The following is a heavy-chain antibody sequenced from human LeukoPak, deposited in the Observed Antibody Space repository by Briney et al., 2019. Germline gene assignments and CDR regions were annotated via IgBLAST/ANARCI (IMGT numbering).Heavy chain of an antibody. CDR3: VRGYSFGPYGMDV. CDR1: GFPFSIYA. D-gene: IGHD2-15*01. V-gene: IGHV3-64D*09. Sequence: GGSLRLSCSASGFPFSIYAMHCVRQAPGKGLEYVSAISDSGGSTYYADSVKGRFTISRDNSKNTLYLQMSSWRAEDKAVYFCVRGYSFGPYGMDVWGQGTTVTVSS. CDR2: ISDSGGST. J-gene: IGHJ6*02.